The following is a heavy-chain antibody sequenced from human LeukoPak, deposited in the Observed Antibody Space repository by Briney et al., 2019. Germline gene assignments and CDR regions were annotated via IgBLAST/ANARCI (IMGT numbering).Heavy chain of an antibody. CDR2: IYGGGDT. V-gene: IGHV3-53*01. CDR3: ARGVAGNYYHGMDV. CDR1: GFTVSSNY. Sequence: PGGSLRLSCGASGFTVSSNYMSWVRQAPGKGLEWVSVIYGGGDTYYADSVKGRFTISRDNSKNTLYFQMNSLRAEDTAVYYCARGVAGNYYHGMDVWGQGTTVTVSS. D-gene: IGHD6-19*01. J-gene: IGHJ6*02.